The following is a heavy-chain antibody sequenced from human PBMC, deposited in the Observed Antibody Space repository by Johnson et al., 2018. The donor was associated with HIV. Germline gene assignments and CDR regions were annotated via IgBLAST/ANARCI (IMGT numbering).Heavy chain of an antibody. J-gene: IGHJ3*02. CDR2: ISYDGSYQ. CDR3: AKDFWPVGARGAFDI. CDR1: GFTVSSNY. Sequence: QVQLVESGGGLVQPGGSLRLSCAASGFTVSSNYMSWVRQAPGKGLEWVAVISYDGSYQYYADSVKGRFTISRDNSKNTLYLQMNSLRAEDTAVYYCAKDFWPVGARGAFDIWGQGTMVTVSA. D-gene: IGHD1-26*01. V-gene: IGHV3-30*18.